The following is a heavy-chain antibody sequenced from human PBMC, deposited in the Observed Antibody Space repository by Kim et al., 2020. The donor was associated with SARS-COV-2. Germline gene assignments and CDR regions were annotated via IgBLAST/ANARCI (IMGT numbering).Heavy chain of an antibody. Sequence: KGRVTSSRDNSKNTLYLQMNSLRAEDTAVYYCAKSSYYDFWSGYLNWFDPWGQGTLVTVSS. V-gene: IGHV3-23*01. J-gene: IGHJ5*02. CDR3: AKSSYYDFWSGYLNWFDP. D-gene: IGHD3-3*01.